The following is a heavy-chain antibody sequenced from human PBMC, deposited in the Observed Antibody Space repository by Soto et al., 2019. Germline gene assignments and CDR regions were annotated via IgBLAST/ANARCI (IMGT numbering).Heavy chain of an antibody. Sequence: QVQLQQWGAGLLKPSETLSLTCAVSGGSFIAYYWSWIRQPPGQGLEWIGEINHSGSTNYNPSLKSRVTISVVTSKTQLSLKLSSVPAADTAVYYCARGHPPYSSSPPWFAPWGQGTLVTVSS. J-gene: IGHJ5*02. CDR3: ARGHPPYSSSPPWFAP. D-gene: IGHD6-6*01. CDR2: INHSGST. V-gene: IGHV4-34*01. CDR1: GGSFIAYY.